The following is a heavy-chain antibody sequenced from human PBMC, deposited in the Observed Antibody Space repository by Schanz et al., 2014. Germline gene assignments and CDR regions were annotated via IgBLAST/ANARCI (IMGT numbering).Heavy chain of an antibody. V-gene: IGHV3-33*08. D-gene: IGHD4-17*01. Sequence: QAQLMESGGGVVQPGRSLILSCSASGFSLNTYGIHWFRQPAGKGLAWVSFIWNNGTTKYYADSVRGRFTISRDRFQNTLQLRMSSLRAEDTAVYYWARARFDYGEVDYWGQGTLVTVSS. CDR1: GFSLNTYG. CDR3: ARARFDYGEVDY. CDR2: IWNNGTTK. J-gene: IGHJ4*02.